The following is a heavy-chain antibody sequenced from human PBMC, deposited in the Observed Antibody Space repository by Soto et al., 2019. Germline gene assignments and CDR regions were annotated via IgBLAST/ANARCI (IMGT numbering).Heavy chain of an antibody. CDR1: GGSISSYY. J-gene: IGHJ3*02. Sequence: QVQLQESGPGLVKPSETLSLTCTVSGGSISSYYWSWIRQPPGKGLEWIGYIYYSGSTNYNPSLKSRDTISVDTSKNQFSLKLSSVTAADTAVYYCAGSGYVDDAFDIWGQGTMVTVSS. CDR2: IYYSGST. CDR3: AGSGYVDDAFDI. D-gene: IGHD5-12*01. V-gene: IGHV4-59*01.